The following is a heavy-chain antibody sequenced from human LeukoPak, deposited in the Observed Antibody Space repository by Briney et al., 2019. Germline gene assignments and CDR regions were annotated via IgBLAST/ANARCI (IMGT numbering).Heavy chain of an antibody. V-gene: IGHV4-31*03. D-gene: IGHD3-10*01. CDR3: ARTFRGVKAGLFDY. CDR2: IYYSGST. Sequence: SQTLSLTCTVSGGSISSGGYYWSWIRQHPGKGLEWIGYIYYSGSTYYNPSLKSRVTISVDTSKNQFSLKLSSVTAADTAVYYCARTFRGVKAGLFDYWGQGTLATVSS. J-gene: IGHJ4*02. CDR1: GGSISSGGYY.